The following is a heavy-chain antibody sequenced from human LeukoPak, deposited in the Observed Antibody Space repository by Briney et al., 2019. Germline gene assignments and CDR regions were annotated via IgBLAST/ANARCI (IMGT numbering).Heavy chain of an antibody. CDR1: GFTFSSYS. CDR2: ISSSSYI. D-gene: IGHD3-22*01. J-gene: IGHJ4*02. V-gene: IGHV3-21*01. CDR3: ARDLVDYHDSSGYYLY. Sequence: GGSLRLSCAASGFTFSSYSMNWVRQAPGKGLEWVSSISSSSYIYYADSVKGRFTISRDNAKNSLYLQMNSLRAEDTAVYYCARDLVDYHDSSGYYLYWGQGTLVTVSS.